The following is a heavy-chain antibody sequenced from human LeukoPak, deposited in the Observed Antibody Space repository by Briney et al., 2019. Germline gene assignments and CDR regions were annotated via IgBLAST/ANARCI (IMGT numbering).Heavy chain of an antibody. D-gene: IGHD1-1*01. CDR2: ISSSGTTI. Sequence: GGSLRLSCAASGFTFSSYEMNWVRQAPGKGLEWVSYISSSGTTIYYADSVKGRFTISRDNAKNSLYLQMNSLRAEDTAVYYCARDSLSTGNFDYWGQGTLVTVPS. V-gene: IGHV3-48*03. J-gene: IGHJ4*02. CDR1: GFTFSSYE. CDR3: ARDSLSTGNFDY.